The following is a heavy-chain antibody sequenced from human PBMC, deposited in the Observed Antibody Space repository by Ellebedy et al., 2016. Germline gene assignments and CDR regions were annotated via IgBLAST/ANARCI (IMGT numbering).Heavy chain of an antibody. CDR2: LYPGGTT. D-gene: IGHD2-2*02. V-gene: IGHV3-53*01. CDR1: GFSVSVTY. J-gene: IGHJ4*02. CDR3: ARGAPLYSPFED. Sequence: GGSLRLSXAASGFSVSVTYMNWVRQAPGKGLEWVSSLYPGGTTRYVDSVKGRFTISRDDSKNTLFLQMDSLRADDTAVYYCARGAPLYSPFEDWGQGILVTVSS.